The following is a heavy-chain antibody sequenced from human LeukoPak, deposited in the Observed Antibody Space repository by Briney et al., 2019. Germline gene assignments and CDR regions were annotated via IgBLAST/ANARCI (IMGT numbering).Heavy chain of an antibody. CDR1: GGSISSSNW. D-gene: IGHD6-13*01. CDR2: IYHSGST. CDR3: ASTSSSWGAYFDY. J-gene: IGHJ4*02. V-gene: IGHV4-4*02. Sequence: SETLSLTCAVSGGSISSSNWWSWVRQPPGKGLEWIGEIYHSGSTNYNPSLKSRVTISVDTSKNQFSLKLSSVTAADTAVYYCASTSSSWGAYFDYWGQGTLVTVSS.